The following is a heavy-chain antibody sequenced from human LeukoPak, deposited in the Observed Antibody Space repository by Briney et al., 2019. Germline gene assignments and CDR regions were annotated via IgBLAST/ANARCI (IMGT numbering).Heavy chain of an antibody. CDR1: GYTVTSHY. V-gene: IGHV1-46*01. CDR2: ISPSGGST. CDR3: ARDNSVRDEAWWFNP. J-gene: IGHJ5*02. Sequence: GASLKVSCKAFGYTVTSHYMHWVRQAPGQGPEWIGFISPSGGSTTYAQKFQGRVTLTRDMSTSTDYLELSSLRSEDTAVYYCARDNSVRDEAWWFNPWGQGTLVTVSS. D-gene: IGHD5-24*01.